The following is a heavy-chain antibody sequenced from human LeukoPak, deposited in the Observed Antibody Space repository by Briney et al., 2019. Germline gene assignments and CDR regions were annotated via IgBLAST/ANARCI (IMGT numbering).Heavy chain of an antibody. Sequence: GGSLRLSCAASGFTFSSYSMNWVRQAPGKGLEWVSYISSSSSTIYYADSVKGRFTISRDNAKNSLYLQMNSLRAEDAAVYYCARDLTIFGVAIIDYWGQGTLVTVSS. J-gene: IGHJ4*02. CDR3: ARDLTIFGVAIIDY. V-gene: IGHV3-48*01. CDR2: ISSSSSTI. D-gene: IGHD3-3*01. CDR1: GFTFSSYS.